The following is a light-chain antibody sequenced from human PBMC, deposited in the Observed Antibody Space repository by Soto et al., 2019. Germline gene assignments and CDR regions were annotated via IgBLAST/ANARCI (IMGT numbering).Light chain of an antibody. CDR2: GTY. J-gene: IGKJ5*01. Sequence: DIQMTQSPSSMSASVGDRVTITCRASQGINNHLVWFQQRPGEVPKRLIFGTYNLQSGVPSRFSGSGSGTEFTLTISGLQPEDFAIYYCLQHNSYPITLGQGTRLEIK. CDR1: QGINNH. CDR3: LQHNSYPIT. V-gene: IGKV1-17*03.